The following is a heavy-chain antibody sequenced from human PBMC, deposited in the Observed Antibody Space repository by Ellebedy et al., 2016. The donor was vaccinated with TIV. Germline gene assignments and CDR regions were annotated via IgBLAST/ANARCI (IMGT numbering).Heavy chain of an antibody. CDR1: GFTFSSYW. J-gene: IGHJ4*02. Sequence: GESLKISCAASGFTFSSYWMSWVRQAPGKGLEWVANIKQDGSEKYYVDSVKGRFTISRDNAKNSLYLQMNSLRAEDTAVYYCARAVGATTLGDYWGQGTLVTVSS. V-gene: IGHV3-7*01. CDR3: ARAVGATTLGDY. D-gene: IGHD1-26*01. CDR2: IKQDGSEK.